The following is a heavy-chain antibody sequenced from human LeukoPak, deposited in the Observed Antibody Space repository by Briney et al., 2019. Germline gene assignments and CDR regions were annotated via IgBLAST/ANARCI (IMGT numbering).Heavy chain of an antibody. CDR1: GFTFSSYS. V-gene: IGHV3-48*04. CDR3: ARDLLNDEGSSYFFDQ. J-gene: IGHJ4*02. CDR2: ISQSSDRI. Sequence: GGSLRLSCAASGFTFSSYSMNWVRQAPGKGLEWVSYISQSSDRIYHADSVKGRFTISRDNAKNSLYLQMDSLRGEDTAVYYCARDLLNDEGSSYFFDQWGQGTLVTVAS. D-gene: IGHD2-2*01.